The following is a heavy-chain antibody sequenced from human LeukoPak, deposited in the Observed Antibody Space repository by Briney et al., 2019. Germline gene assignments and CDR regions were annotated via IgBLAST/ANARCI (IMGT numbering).Heavy chain of an antibody. V-gene: IGHV4-61*02. CDR3: ARDPYYDISTGYLIRGAFDI. Sequence: SQTLSLTCTVSGGSISSGSYYWSWLRQPAGRGLEWIGRIYTSGSTNYNPSLKSRVTISVDTSKNQFSLKLSSVTAADTAVYYCARDPYYDISTGYLIRGAFDIWGRGTVVTVSS. CDR2: IYTSGST. J-gene: IGHJ3*02. D-gene: IGHD3-9*01. CDR1: GGSISSGSYY.